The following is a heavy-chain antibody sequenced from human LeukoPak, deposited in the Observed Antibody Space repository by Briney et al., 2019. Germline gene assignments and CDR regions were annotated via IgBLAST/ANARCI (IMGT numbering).Heavy chain of an antibody. V-gene: IGHV5-51*01. Sequence: PGESLKISCRGSGYSFTAYWIAWVRQMPGKGLERMATIYPGDSATTYSPSFQGQVTISADKSITTAYLQWSSLKASDTAMYYCARPAAGLGGFDYWGQGTLVTVSS. CDR3: ARPAAGLGGFDY. D-gene: IGHD3-16*01. CDR1: GYSFTAYW. J-gene: IGHJ4*02. CDR2: IYPGDSAT.